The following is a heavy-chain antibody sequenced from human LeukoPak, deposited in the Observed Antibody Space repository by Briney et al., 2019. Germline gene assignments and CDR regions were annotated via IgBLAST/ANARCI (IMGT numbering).Heavy chain of an antibody. Sequence: TGGSLRLSCATSGFTFSTFWMHWVRQAPGKGLVWVSRINSGGSSTSYADSVKGRFTISRDNAKNTLYLQMSSLRAEDAAVYYCARGPSSTNFYVGDHWGQGTLVTVSS. J-gene: IGHJ5*02. CDR1: GFTFSTFW. CDR2: INSGGSST. CDR3: ARGPSSTNFYVGDH. D-gene: IGHD2/OR15-2a*01. V-gene: IGHV3-74*01.